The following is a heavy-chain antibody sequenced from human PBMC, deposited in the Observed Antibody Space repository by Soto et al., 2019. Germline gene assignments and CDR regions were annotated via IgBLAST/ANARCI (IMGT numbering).Heavy chain of an antibody. Sequence: EVQLLESGGGMVRPGGSLRLSCAASGFTFTSFAVSWVRQAPGKGLEWVSAISGSGGATYYADSVKGRFTVSRDNSKNTVYLEVDSLRVEDTAVYHCAIGEWLPTSYFNFWGQGTLVTVSS. CDR1: GFTFTSFA. J-gene: IGHJ4*02. CDR3: AIGEWLPTSYFNF. D-gene: IGHD3-3*01. V-gene: IGHV3-23*01. CDR2: ISGSGGAT.